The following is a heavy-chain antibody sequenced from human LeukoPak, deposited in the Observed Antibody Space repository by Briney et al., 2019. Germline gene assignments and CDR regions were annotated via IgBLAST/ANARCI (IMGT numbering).Heavy chain of an antibody. Sequence: SGGSLRLSCTASGFTFSDYYMNWIRQAPGKGLEWVSYIGSGITMYYADSVKGRFTISRDNAKNSLHLQMNSLRAEDTAVYYCASGGYNYGRYYFDYWGQGILVTVSS. D-gene: IGHD5-18*01. CDR2: IGSGITM. J-gene: IGHJ4*02. V-gene: IGHV3-11*01. CDR1: GFTFSDYY. CDR3: ASGGYNYGRYYFDY.